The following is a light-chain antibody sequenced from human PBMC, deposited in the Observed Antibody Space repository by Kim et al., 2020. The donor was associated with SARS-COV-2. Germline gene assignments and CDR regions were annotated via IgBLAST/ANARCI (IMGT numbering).Light chain of an antibody. CDR2: EVS. Sequence: QSVTILCTGTSSDVGGYNYVSWYQQHPGKAPKHMIYEVSKRPSGVPDRFSGSKSGNTASLTVSGLQAEDEADYYCSSYAGSNNFEVFGTGTKVTVL. V-gene: IGLV2-8*01. CDR3: SSYAGSNNFEV. CDR1: SSDVGGYNY. J-gene: IGLJ1*01.